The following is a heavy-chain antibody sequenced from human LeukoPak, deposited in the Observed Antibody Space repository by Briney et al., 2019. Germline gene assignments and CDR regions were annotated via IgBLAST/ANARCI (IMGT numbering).Heavy chain of an antibody. CDR1: GGSISSYY. Sequence: SETLSLTCTVSGGSISSYYWSWIRQPAGKGLEWIGRIYTSGSTNYNPSLKSRVTMSVDTSKNQFSLKLSSVTAADTAVYYCARGTTMIVVAHYYYYGMDVWGQGTTVTVSS. CDR3: ARGTTMIVVAHYYYYGMDV. J-gene: IGHJ6*02. V-gene: IGHV4-4*07. D-gene: IGHD3-22*01. CDR2: IYTSGST.